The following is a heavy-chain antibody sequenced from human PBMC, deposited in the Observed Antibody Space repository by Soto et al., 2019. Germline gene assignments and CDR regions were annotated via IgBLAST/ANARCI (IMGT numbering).Heavy chain of an antibody. J-gene: IGHJ4*02. V-gene: IGHV3-74*01. Sequence: PGGSLRLSCAVSGFTLANHWMHWVRQAPGKGLEWVSRMNSDGSTTDYADSVKGRFTVSRDNAKNTLYLQMNSLRAEDTAVYYCATAEVDYWGPGTLVTVSS. CDR1: GFTLANHW. CDR3: ATAEVDY. CDR2: MNSDGSTT.